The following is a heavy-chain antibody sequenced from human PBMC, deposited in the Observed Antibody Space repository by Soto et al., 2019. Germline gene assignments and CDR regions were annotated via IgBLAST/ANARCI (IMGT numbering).Heavy chain of an antibody. J-gene: IGHJ4*02. CDR1: GFTFSSYA. Sequence: EVQLLESGGGLVQPGGSLRLSCAASGFTFSSYAMSWVRQAPGKGLEWVSAISGSGGSTYYADSVKGRFTISRDNSKNTLYMQMNSLRAEDTALYYCAKDLGGHSWCYFDYWGQGTLVTVSS. CDR2: ISGSGGST. CDR3: AKDLGGHSWCYFDY. V-gene: IGHV3-23*01. D-gene: IGHD6-13*01.